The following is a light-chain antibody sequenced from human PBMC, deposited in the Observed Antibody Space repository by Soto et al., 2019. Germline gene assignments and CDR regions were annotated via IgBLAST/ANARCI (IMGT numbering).Light chain of an antibody. Sequence: EIVMTQSPATLSLSPGERATLSCRASQSVGKYLVWYQQKPGQAPRLPIYDASNRATGIPARFSGSGSGTDFTLTISSLEPEDVAVYYCQQRGNRPPWTFGQGTKVDIK. J-gene: IGKJ1*01. CDR3: QQRGNRPPWT. CDR1: QSVGKY. V-gene: IGKV3-11*01. CDR2: DAS.